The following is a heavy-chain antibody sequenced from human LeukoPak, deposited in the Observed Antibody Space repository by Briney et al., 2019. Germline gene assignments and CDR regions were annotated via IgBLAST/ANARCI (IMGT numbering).Heavy chain of an antibody. Sequence: SETLSLTCTVSGGSISSYYWSWIRQPPGKGLEWIGYMYYSGSINYNPSLRSRVTISVDTSKNQFSLKLSSVTAADTAVYYCARGIKLELRGFDYWAQGTLVTVSS. CDR2: MYYSGSI. CDR3: ARGIKLELRGFDY. CDR1: GGSISSYY. J-gene: IGHJ4*02. V-gene: IGHV4-59*01. D-gene: IGHD1-7*01.